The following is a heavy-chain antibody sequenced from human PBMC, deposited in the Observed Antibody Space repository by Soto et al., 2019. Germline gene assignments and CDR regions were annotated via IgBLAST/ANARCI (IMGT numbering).Heavy chain of an antibody. J-gene: IGHJ6*02. CDR3: ARSDWNYGGHYYYGMDV. Sequence: GGSLRLSCAASGFTFSSYAMHWVRQAPGKGLEWVAVISYDGSNKYYADSVKGRFTISRDNSKNTLYLQMNSLRAEDTAVYYCARSDWNYGGHYYYGMDVWGQGTMVTVSS. V-gene: IGHV3-30-3*01. CDR1: GFTFSSYA. CDR2: ISYDGSNK. D-gene: IGHD1-7*01.